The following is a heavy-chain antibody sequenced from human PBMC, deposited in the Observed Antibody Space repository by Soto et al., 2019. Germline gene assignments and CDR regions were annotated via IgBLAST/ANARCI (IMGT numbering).Heavy chain of an antibody. CDR3: ARRGLSSYYYGMDV. V-gene: IGHV1-18*01. Sequence: ASVKVSCKASGYTFTSYGISWVRQAPGQGLEWMGWISAYNGNTNYAQKLQGRVTMTTDTSTSTAYMELRSLGSDDTAVYYCARRGLSSYYYGMDVWGQGTTVTVSS. J-gene: IGHJ6*02. CDR1: GYTFTSYG. CDR2: ISAYNGNT. D-gene: IGHD3-10*01.